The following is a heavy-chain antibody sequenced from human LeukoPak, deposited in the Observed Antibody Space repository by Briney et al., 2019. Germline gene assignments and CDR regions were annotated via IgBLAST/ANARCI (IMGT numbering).Heavy chain of an antibody. Sequence: SETLSLTCTVSGDSISSGDYYWSWIRQPPGKGLEWIGYIYYSGSTYYNPSLKSRVTISVDTSKNQFSLKLSSVTAAGTAVYYCARTKDIVVVPAAKAYYMDVWGKGTTVTVSS. J-gene: IGHJ6*03. CDR3: ARTKDIVVVPAAKAYYMDV. V-gene: IGHV4-30-4*08. CDR2: IYYSGST. CDR1: GDSISSGDYY. D-gene: IGHD2-2*01.